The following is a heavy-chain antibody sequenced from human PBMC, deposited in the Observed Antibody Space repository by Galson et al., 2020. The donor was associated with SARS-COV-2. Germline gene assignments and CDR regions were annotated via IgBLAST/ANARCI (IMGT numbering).Heavy chain of an antibody. J-gene: IGHJ4*02. CDR1: GFTFSSYA. Sequence: TGGSLRLSCAASGFTFSSYAMSWVRQAPGKGLEWVSAVSDSGGNTEYADSVKGRFTISRDNSKNTLYLQMNSLRAEDTAVYYWAEAHCSGGRCYWWLDYWGQGTPVTVSS. CDR2: VSDSGGNT. CDR3: AEAHCSGGRCYWWLDY. V-gene: IGHV3-23*01. D-gene: IGHD2-15*01.